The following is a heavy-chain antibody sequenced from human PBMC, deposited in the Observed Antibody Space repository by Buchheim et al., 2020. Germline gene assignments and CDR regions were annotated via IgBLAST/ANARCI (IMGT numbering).Heavy chain of an antibody. CDR1: GGSFSGYY. D-gene: IGHD3-10*01. CDR3: ARSITGGSGSYYNVGYYYYGMDV. CDR2: INHSGST. Sequence: QVQLQQWGAGLLKPSETLSLTCAVYGGSFSGYYWSWIRQPPGKGLEWIGEINHSGSTNYNPSHKSRATISVDTSKHQFSLKLSSVTAADTAVYYCARSITGGSGSYYNVGYYYYGMDVWGQGTT. V-gene: IGHV4-34*01. J-gene: IGHJ6*02.